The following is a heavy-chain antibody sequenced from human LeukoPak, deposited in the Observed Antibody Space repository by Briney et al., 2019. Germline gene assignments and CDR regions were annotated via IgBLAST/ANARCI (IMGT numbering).Heavy chain of an antibody. V-gene: IGHV3-21*01. CDR1: GFTFSSYS. CDR2: ISSSSSYI. J-gene: IGHJ4*02. CDR3: ARDAYYDYVWGSYRAFDY. Sequence: SGGSLRLSCAASGFTFSSYSMNWVRQAPGKGLEWVSSISSSSSYIYYADSVKGRFTISRDNAKNSLYLQMNSLRAEDTAVYYCARDAYYDYVWGSYRAFDYWGQGTLVTVSS. D-gene: IGHD3-16*02.